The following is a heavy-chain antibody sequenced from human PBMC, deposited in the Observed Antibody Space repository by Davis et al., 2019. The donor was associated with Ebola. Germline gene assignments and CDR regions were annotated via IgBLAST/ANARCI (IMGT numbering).Heavy chain of an antibody. V-gene: IGHV1-18*01. CDR1: GYTFTSYG. CDR2: ISAYNGNT. D-gene: IGHD6-6*01. J-gene: IGHJ6*03. CDR3: ARSSIAARLTTYYYYYYMDV. Sequence: ASVKVSCKASGYTFTSYGISWVRQAPGQGLEWMGWISAYNGNTNYAQKLQGRVTMTTDTSTSTAYMELRSLRSDDTAVYYCARSSIAARLTTYYYYYYMDVWGKGTTVTVSS.